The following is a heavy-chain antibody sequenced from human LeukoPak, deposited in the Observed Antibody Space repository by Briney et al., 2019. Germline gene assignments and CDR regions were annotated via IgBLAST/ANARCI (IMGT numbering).Heavy chain of an antibody. CDR1: GFTFDDYA. V-gene: IGHV3-9*01. CDR3: AKATIWFGELTHDYFDY. CDR2: ISWNSGSI. Sequence: GRSLRLSCAASGFTFDDYAMHWVRQAPGKGLEWVSGISWNSGSIGYADSVKGRFTISRDNAKNSLYLQMNSLRAEDTALYYCAKATIWFGELTHDYFDYWGQGTLVTVSS. D-gene: IGHD3-10*01. J-gene: IGHJ4*02.